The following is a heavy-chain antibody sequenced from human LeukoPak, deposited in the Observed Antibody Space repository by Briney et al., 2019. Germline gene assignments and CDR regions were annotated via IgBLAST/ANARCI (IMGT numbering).Heavy chain of an antibody. D-gene: IGHD1-26*01. V-gene: IGHV3-23*01. CDR1: GFTFSSYG. J-gene: IGHJ4*02. CDR2: ISGSGGST. Sequence: PGGSLRLSCAASGFTFSSYGMSWVRQAPGKGLEWVSAISGSGGSTYYADSVKGRFTISRDNSKNTLYLQMNSLRAEDTAVYYCASTPGSGSYLESPYYFDYWGQGTLVTVSS. CDR3: ASTPGSGSYLESPYYFDY.